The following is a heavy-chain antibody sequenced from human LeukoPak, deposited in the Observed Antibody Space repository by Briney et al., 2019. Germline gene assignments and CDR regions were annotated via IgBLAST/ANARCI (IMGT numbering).Heavy chain of an antibody. D-gene: IGHD2-2*01. CDR2: IYYSGST. J-gene: IGHJ4*02. Sequence: PSETLSLTCTVSGGSISSSSYYWGWIRQPPGKGLEWIGSIYYSGSTYYNPSLKSRVTISVDTSKNRFSLKLSSVTAADTAVYYCAGGSATSPMHYWGQGTLVTVSS. CDR1: GGSISSSSYY. CDR3: AGGSATSPMHY. V-gene: IGHV4-39*07.